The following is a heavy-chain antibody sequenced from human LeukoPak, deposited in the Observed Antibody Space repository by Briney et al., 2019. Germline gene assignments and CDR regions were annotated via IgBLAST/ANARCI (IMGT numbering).Heavy chain of an antibody. CDR2: ISSSGTYT. Sequence: GGSLRLSCAASEFTFSDYYMSWIRQAPGKGLECISYISSSGTYTNYADSVKGRFSISRDNAKNSVYLQMNSLRAEDTAVYLCARSRGRSGIPYFFDYWGQGALVTVSS. CDR3: ARSRGRSGIPYFFDY. CDR1: EFTFSDYY. V-gene: IGHV3-11*06. D-gene: IGHD2-15*01. J-gene: IGHJ4*02.